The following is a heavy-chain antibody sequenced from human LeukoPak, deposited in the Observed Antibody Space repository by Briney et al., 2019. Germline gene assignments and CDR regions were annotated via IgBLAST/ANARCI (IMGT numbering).Heavy chain of an antibody. J-gene: IGHJ5*02. CDR1: GGSIRSYY. V-gene: IGHV4-59*01. Sequence: SETLSLTCTVSGGSIRSYYWAWIRQPPGKGLEWIGSIFYSESSKYNPSLQSRVTVLLDTSKNQFFLNLTSATAADRAVYFCAGVFTYYDFRSGSYSGWFDPWGQGTLVTVSS. CDR2: IFYSESS. CDR3: AGVFTYYDFRSGSYSGWFDP. D-gene: IGHD3-3*01.